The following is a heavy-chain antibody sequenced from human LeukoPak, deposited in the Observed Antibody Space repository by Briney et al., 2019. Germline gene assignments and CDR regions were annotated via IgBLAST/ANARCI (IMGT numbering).Heavy chain of an antibody. J-gene: IGHJ4*02. D-gene: IGHD5-18*01. CDR3: AREEYSYSSLFDY. V-gene: IGHV3-21*01. Sequence: GGSLRLSCAASGFTFSTYNMNWVRQAPGKGLEWVSSITSSSIYTFYADSVKGRFTISRDNAKNSLYLQMNSLRAEDTAVYYCAREEYSYSSLFDYWGQGTLVTVSS. CDR2: ITSSSIYT. CDR1: GFTFSTYN.